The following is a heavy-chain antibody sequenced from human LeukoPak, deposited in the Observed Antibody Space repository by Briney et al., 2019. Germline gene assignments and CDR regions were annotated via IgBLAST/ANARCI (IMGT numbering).Heavy chain of an antibody. J-gene: IGHJ4*02. CDR3: AKGAYDYIEMGYFDS. V-gene: IGHV3-23*01. CDR2: LIGSSGST. CDR1: GFTSTNYA. Sequence: GGSLRLSCAASGFTSTNYAMNWFRQAPGKGLEWVSVLIGSSGSTDYADSVKGRFTISRDKSKNTLFLQMNSLRAEDTAIYFCAKGAYDYIEMGYFDSWGQGTLVTVSS. D-gene: IGHD5-12*01.